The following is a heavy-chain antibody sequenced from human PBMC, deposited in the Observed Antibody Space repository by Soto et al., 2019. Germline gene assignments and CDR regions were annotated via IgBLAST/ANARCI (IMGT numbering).Heavy chain of an antibody. CDR3: ARGESVSSSYDY. CDR1: GFTFSSYD. J-gene: IGHJ4*02. Sequence: PGGSLRLSCAAAGFTFSSYDMHWVRQATGKGLEWVSAIGTAGDTYYPGSVKGRFTISRENAKNSLYLQMNSLRAEDTAVYYCARGESVSSSYDYWGQGTLVTVSS. CDR2: IGTAGDT. V-gene: IGHV3-13*01.